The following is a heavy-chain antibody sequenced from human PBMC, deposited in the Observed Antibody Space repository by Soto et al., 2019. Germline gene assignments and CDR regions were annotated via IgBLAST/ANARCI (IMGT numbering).Heavy chain of an antibody. D-gene: IGHD6-13*01. V-gene: IGHV4-59*01. CDR3: ARGGYMKVDWFDP. CDR2: IYYSGST. Sequence: SETLSLTCTVSGGSISSYYWSWIRQPPGKGLEWIAYIYYSGSTNYNPSLKSRVTISVDTSKKQFSLKLSSVTAADTAVYYCARGGYMKVDWFDPWGQGTLVTVSS. CDR1: GGSISSYY. J-gene: IGHJ5*02.